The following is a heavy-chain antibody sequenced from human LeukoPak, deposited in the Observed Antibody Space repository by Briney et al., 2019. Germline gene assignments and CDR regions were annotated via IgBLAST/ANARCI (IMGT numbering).Heavy chain of an antibody. J-gene: IGHJ4*02. CDR1: GGTFSSYA. CDR2: IIPIFGTA. V-gene: IGHV1-69*05. CDR3: AREGAIFGVLDY. Sequence: ASVKVSCKASGGTFSSYAISWVRQAPGQGLEWMGGIIPIFGTANYAQKFQGRVTITTDESTSTAYMELSSLRSEDTAVYYCAREGAIFGVLDYWGQGTLVTASS. D-gene: IGHD3-3*01.